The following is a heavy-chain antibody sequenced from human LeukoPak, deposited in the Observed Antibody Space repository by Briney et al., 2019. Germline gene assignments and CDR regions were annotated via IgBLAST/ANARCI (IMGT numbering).Heavy chain of an antibody. V-gene: IGHV3-21*01. Sequence: PGGSLRLSCAASGFTFSSYSMNWVRQAPGKGLEWVSSISSSSSYIYYADSVKGRFTISRDNAKNSLYMQMNSLRDEATAVYYCARDIFRWGSSPFEHSGNFDYWGQGTLVTVSS. CDR3: ARDIFRWGSSPFEHSGNFDY. CDR1: GFTFSSYS. CDR2: ISSSSSYI. D-gene: IGHD6-13*01. J-gene: IGHJ4*02.